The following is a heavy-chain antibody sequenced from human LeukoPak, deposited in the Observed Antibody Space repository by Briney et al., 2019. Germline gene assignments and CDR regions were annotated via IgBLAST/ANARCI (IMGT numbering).Heavy chain of an antibody. J-gene: IGHJ4*02. CDR2: IYSGGST. D-gene: IGHD1-26*01. V-gene: IGHV3-66*02. Sequence: GGSLRLSCAASGFTVSSNYMSWVRQAPGKGLGWVSVIYSGGSTYYADSVKGRFTISRDNSKNTLYLQMNSLRAEDTAVYYCARGPSYYGFDYWGQGTLVTVSS. CDR1: GFTVSSNY. CDR3: ARGPSYYGFDY.